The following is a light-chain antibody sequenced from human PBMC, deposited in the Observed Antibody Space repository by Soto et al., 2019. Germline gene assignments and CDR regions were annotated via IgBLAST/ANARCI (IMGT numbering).Light chain of an antibody. Sequence: QPVLTQPASVSGSPGQSITISCTGTSSDVGGYDHVSWYQQHPGKAPKLIIYDVTVRPSGISRRFSGSKSDNTASLAVSGLQPEDEADYYCSSYTNKDTQLFGGGTKVPVL. CDR1: SSDVGGYDH. CDR2: DVT. J-gene: IGLJ3*02. V-gene: IGLV2-14*03. CDR3: SSYTNKDTQL.